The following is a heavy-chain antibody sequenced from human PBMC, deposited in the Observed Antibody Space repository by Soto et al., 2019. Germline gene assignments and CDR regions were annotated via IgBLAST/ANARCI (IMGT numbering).Heavy chain of an antibody. J-gene: IGHJ4*02. CDR2: ISGSGGST. CDR3: AKNGPRIIWSGYYSGLGLIDY. D-gene: IGHD3-3*01. Sequence: GVSLXLSXAAXGFTFSSYAMSWVRQAQGKGLEWVSAISGSGGSTYYADSVKGRFTISRDNSKNTLYLQMNSLRAEDTAVYYCAKNGPRIIWSGYYSGLGLIDYWGQGTLVTVSS. CDR1: GFTFSSYA. V-gene: IGHV3-23*01.